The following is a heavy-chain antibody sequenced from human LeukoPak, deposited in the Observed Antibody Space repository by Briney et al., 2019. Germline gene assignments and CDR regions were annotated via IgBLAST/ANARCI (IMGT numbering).Heavy chain of an antibody. D-gene: IGHD3-22*01. J-gene: IGHJ3*02. CDR1: GFTFSSYG. V-gene: IGHV3-30*02. CDR2: IRYDGSNK. CDR3: ANGWSITMIVVALEDAFDI. Sequence: GGSLRLSCAASGFTFSSYGMHWVRQAPGKGLEWVAFIRYDGSNKHYADSVKGRFTISRDNSKNTLYLQMNSLRAEDTAVYYCANGWSITMIVVALEDAFDIWGQGTMVTVSS.